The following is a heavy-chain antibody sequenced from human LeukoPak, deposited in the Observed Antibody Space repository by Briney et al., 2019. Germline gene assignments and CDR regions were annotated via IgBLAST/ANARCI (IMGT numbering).Heavy chain of an antibody. Sequence: KPSETLSLTCPVSGGSINTYFWSWIRQPPGKGLEWIGYIYYSGSTNYNPSLKSRVTISVDTSKNQFSLKLSSVTAADTAVYYCARGVTGGWYGDFQHWGQGTLVTVSS. CDR1: GGSINTYF. D-gene: IGHD6-19*01. V-gene: IGHV4-59*01. J-gene: IGHJ1*01. CDR3: ARGVTGGWYGDFQH. CDR2: IYYSGST.